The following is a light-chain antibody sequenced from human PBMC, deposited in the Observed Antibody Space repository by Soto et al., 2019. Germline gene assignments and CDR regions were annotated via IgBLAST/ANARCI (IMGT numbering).Light chain of an antibody. CDR3: QQHENPPIT. J-gene: IGKJ5*01. Sequence: IQMTQSPSTLSASVGDRVTITCRASQSVSDWLAWYQQKPGNPPKLLIYDTSRLESAVPSRFSASGSGTEFTLTISGLQPEDIGTYYCQQHENPPITFGQGTRLEIK. V-gene: IGKV1-5*01. CDR2: DTS. CDR1: QSVSDW.